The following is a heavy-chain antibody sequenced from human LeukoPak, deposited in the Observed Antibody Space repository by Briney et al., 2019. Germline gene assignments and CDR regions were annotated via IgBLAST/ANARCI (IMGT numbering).Heavy chain of an antibody. Sequence: PGGSLRLSCAASGFTFSSYGMHWVRQAPGKGLEWVAFIRYDGSIKNYADSVKDRFTISRDDSKSTLYLQMNSLRAEDTAVYYCAKDRSGTYYLDNWGQGTLVTVTS. D-gene: IGHD1-26*01. CDR1: GFTFSSYG. CDR2: IRYDGSIK. V-gene: IGHV3-30*02. CDR3: AKDRSGTYYLDN. J-gene: IGHJ4*02.